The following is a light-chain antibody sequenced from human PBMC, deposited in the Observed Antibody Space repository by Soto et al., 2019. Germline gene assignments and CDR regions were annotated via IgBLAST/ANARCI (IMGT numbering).Light chain of an antibody. CDR3: QQTYGSPHMYT. J-gene: IGKJ2*01. Sequence: DIQMTQSPSSLSASVGDGVTITCRASQSISSYLNWYQQKPGKAPSLLIYAASTLQSGVPSRFSCSGSGTDFTLTITNLQPEDFATYFCQQTYGSPHMYTFGQGTKLEIK. CDR2: AAS. CDR1: QSISSY. V-gene: IGKV1-39*01.